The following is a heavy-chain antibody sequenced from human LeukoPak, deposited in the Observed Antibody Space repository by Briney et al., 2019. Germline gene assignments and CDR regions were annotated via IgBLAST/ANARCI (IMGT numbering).Heavy chain of an antibody. CDR2: ISSSSTTM. Sequence: GGSLRLSCAASGFTFSSYSVTWVRQAPGKGLEWVSYISSSSTTMYYTDSVKGRFTVSRDNAKNSLYLQMNSLRAEDTAVYYCARFYDTGWYGHFDYWGQGALVAVSS. D-gene: IGHD6-19*01. CDR1: GFTFSSYS. CDR3: ARFYDTGWYGHFDY. J-gene: IGHJ4*02. V-gene: IGHV3-48*04.